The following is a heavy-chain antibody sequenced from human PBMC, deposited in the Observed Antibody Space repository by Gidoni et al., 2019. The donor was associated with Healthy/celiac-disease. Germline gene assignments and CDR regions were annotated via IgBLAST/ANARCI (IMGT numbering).Heavy chain of an antibody. V-gene: IGHV1-3*01. CDR1: GYTFTSYA. Sequence: QVQLVQSGAEVKKPGASVKVSCKASGYTFTSYAMHWVRQAPGQRLEWMGWINAGNGNTKYSQKCQGRVTITRDTSASTAYMELSSLRSEDTAVYYCARWKGGLFDYWGQGTLVTVSS. CDR2: INAGNGNT. D-gene: IGHD1-1*01. J-gene: IGHJ4*02. CDR3: ARWKGGLFDY.